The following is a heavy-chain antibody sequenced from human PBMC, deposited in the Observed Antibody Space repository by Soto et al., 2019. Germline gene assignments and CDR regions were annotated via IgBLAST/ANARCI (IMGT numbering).Heavy chain of an antibody. CDR1: XXXXXSYX. J-gene: IGHJ6*02. Sequence: QVQLVESGGGVVQSGTSLXLSXXASXXXXXSYXMXXXXQAPXXXLEXVXXXXFDGFKKYYVDSVKGRFTISRDNSNNTLYLQMNSLRAEDTGVYYCARELLYGTGSRNFHYYGMDVWGQGTTVTVSS. D-gene: IGHD3-10*01. CDR3: ARELLYGTGSRNFHYYGMDV. V-gene: IGHV3-33*01. CDR2: XXFDGFKK.